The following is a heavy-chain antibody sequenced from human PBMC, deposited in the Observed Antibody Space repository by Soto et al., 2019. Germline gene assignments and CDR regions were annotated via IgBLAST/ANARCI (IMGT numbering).Heavy chain of an antibody. Sequence: QVQLVQSGAEVKRPGASVKVSCKASGYTFRNYGITWVRQAPGQGLEWMAWISPYNGNTNYEQELQGRVTMTTDTSTSTHYMELRSLTSEDTARYYCARDLVPCSDLWRAYNGGYFDYWGQGTLVTVSS. CDR3: ARDLVPCSDLWRAYNGGYFDY. J-gene: IGHJ4*02. CDR2: ISPYNGNT. CDR1: GYTFRNYG. V-gene: IGHV1-18*01. D-gene: IGHD3-3*01.